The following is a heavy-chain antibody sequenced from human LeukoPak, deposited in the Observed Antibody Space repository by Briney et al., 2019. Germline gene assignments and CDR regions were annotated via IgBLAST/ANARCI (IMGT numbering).Heavy chain of an antibody. J-gene: IGHJ4*01. CDR3: ARDARKVGSGFDL. V-gene: IGHV3-53*01. CDR2: IYSGGLT. D-gene: IGHD3-3*01. CDR1: GFPVSSYY. Sequence: GGSLRLSCAVSGFPVSSYYMTWVRQAPGKGLEWVSIIYSGGLTYYADSVQGRFTISRDESRNSVFLHLNSLRHEDTAVYYCARDARKVGSGFDLWGLGTLVTVSS.